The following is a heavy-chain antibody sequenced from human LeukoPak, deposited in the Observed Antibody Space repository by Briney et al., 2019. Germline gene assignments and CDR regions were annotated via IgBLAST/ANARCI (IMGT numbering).Heavy chain of an antibody. V-gene: IGHV4-31*03. D-gene: IGHD5-12*01. CDR1: GDSISGGGYY. J-gene: IGHJ4*02. CDR3: ARGSDGYNPGNFGY. CDR2: IYYSGST. Sequence: SETQSLTCSVSGDSISGGGYYWSWIRQHPGKGLEWIGYIYYSGSTSYNPSLKSRVTISVDTSKNQFSLKLSSVTAADTAVYYCARGSDGYNPGNFGYWGQGTLVTVSS.